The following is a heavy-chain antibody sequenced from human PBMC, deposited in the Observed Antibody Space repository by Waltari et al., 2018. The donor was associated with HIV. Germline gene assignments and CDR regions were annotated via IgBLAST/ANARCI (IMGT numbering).Heavy chain of an antibody. Sequence: EVQLVESGGGLVQPGGSLRLSCAASGFTFSSYWMHWVRHAPGKGLVGVSGMNSGGSSTNCADAVKGRCTISRDNAKNTVYLQMSSLRAEDSALYYCASLYNYVWGSPPPFDYWGQGTLVTVSS. D-gene: IGHD3-16*01. CDR3: ASLYNYVWGSPPPFDY. J-gene: IGHJ4*02. CDR2: MNSGGSST. CDR1: GFTFSSYW. V-gene: IGHV3-74*01.